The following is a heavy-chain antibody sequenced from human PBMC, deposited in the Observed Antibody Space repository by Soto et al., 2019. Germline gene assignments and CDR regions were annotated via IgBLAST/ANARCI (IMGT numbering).Heavy chain of an antibody. D-gene: IGHD3-16*01. Sequence: EVQLVESGGGLVQPGGSLRLSCAASGFTFSTYWMTWVRQPPGKGLEWVANMDQDGSEPYYVDSVRGRFTVSRDNAKNSLYLQRNSLRVEDTAVYYCVCGGNFFIYWGQGTLVTVSP. J-gene: IGHJ4*02. CDR1: GFTFSTYW. CDR3: VCGGNFFIY. V-gene: IGHV3-7*01. CDR2: MDQDGSEP.